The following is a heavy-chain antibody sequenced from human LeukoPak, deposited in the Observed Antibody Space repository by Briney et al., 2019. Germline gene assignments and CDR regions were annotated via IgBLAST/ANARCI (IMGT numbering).Heavy chain of an antibody. V-gene: IGHV3-49*04. CDR1: GFTFGDYA. J-gene: IGHJ4*02. CDR2: IRSKAYGGTT. CDR3: TSDSSGSI. D-gene: IGHD6-19*01. Sequence: GGSLRLSCTASGFTFGDYAMSWVRQAPGKGLEWVGFIRSKAYGGTTEYAAPVKGRFTISRDDSKSIAYLQMNSLKTEDTAVYYCTSDSSGSIWGQGTLVTVSS.